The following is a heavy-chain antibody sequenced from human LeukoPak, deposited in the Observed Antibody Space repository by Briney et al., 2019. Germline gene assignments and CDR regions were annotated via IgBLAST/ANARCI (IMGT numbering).Heavy chain of an antibody. Sequence: ASVKVSCKASGYTFTSYDINWVRQATGQGLEWMGWMNPNSGNTGYAQKFQGRVTMTRNTSISTAYMELSSLRSEDMAVYFCARKRPANYYYYYMDVWGKGTTVTVSS. CDR3: ARKRPANYYYYYMDV. CDR1: GYTFTSYD. J-gene: IGHJ6*03. D-gene: IGHD2-2*01. V-gene: IGHV1-8*01. CDR2: MNPNSGNT.